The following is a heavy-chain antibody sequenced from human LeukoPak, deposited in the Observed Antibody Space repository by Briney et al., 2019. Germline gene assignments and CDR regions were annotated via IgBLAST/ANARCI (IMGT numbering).Heavy chain of an antibody. V-gene: IGHV5-51*01. J-gene: IGHJ4*02. CDR2: IHPGDSDT. D-gene: IGHD6-19*01. Sequence: GESLKISCKGSGYSFTSYWIGWVRQMPGKGLEWMGIIHPGDSDTRCSPSFQGQVTISADKSISTAYLQLSSLKASDTAMYYCATMLSRYSSGWSDYWGQGTLVTVSS. CDR1: GYSFTSYW. CDR3: ATMLSRYSSGWSDY.